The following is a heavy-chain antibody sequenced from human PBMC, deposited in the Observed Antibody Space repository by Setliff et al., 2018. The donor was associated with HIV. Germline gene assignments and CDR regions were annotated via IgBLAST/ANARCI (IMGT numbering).Heavy chain of an antibody. CDR2: ISHSGTN. J-gene: IGHJ2*01. CDR1: GGSLSNSY. D-gene: IGHD6-25*01. CDR3: ARHQRLPGLQPPYWYFDL. Sequence: KPSETLSLTCAVYGGSLSNSYYNWIRQPPGKGLEWIGQISHSGTNSYNSSLKSRVVMSVDSSKNQFSLTLTSLTAADTAIYYCARHQRLPGLQPPYWYFDLWGRGTLVTVSS. V-gene: IGHV4-34*01.